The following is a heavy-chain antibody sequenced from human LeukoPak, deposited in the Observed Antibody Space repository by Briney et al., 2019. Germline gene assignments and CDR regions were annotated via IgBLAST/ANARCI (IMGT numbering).Heavy chain of an antibody. D-gene: IGHD2-2*01. J-gene: IGHJ4*02. Sequence: SETLSLTCAVYGGSFSGYYWSWIRQPPGKGLEWIGEINHSGSTNYNPSLKSRVTISVDTSKNQFSLKLSSVTAADTAVYYCAREGCSSTSCYPGVWGQGTLVTVSS. CDR2: INHSGST. CDR1: GGSFSGYY. V-gene: IGHV4-34*01. CDR3: AREGCSSTSCYPGV.